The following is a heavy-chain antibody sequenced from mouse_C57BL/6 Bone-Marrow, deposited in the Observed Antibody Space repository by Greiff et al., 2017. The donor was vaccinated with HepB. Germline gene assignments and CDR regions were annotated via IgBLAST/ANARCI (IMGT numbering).Heavy chain of an antibody. V-gene: IGHV5-12*01. CDR2: ISNGGGST. CDR3: ARHEVHWYCDV. Sequence: DVKLVESGGGLVQPGGSLKLSCAASGFTFSDYYMYWVRQTPEKRLEWVAYISNGGGSTYYPDTVKGRVTISRDNAKNTPYLQMSRLKSEGTAMYYCARHEVHWYCDVGGTGTTVTVSS. J-gene: IGHJ1*03. CDR1: GFTFSDYY.